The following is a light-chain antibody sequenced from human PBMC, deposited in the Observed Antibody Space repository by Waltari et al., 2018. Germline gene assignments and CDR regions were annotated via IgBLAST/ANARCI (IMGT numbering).Light chain of an antibody. J-gene: IGKJ1*01. CDR1: QSITNR. V-gene: IGKV3-20*01. Sequence: IVLTQSPGTLSLSPGERATLSCRASQSITNRLAWYQQKPGQAPRLLIYEASTRATGIPDSFSGSGSGTDFTLTISRLEPEDFAVYYCQEYGGLPWSFGQGTTVEIK. CDR3: QEYGGLPWS. CDR2: EAS.